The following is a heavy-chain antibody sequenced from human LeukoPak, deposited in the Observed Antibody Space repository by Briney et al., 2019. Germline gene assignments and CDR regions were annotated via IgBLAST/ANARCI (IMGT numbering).Heavy chain of an antibody. J-gene: IGHJ4*02. CDR3: ARNKKGDRYTYGHDY. CDR2: ISSSSSYI. D-gene: IGHD5-18*01. V-gene: IGHV3-21*01. Sequence: GGSLRLSCAASGFTLSSYSMKWVRQAPGKGREWVSFISSSSSYIYYADSVKGRFTISRDNAKNSLYLQMNSLRAEDTAVYYCARNKKGDRYTYGHDYWGQGTLVTVSS. CDR1: GFTLSSYS.